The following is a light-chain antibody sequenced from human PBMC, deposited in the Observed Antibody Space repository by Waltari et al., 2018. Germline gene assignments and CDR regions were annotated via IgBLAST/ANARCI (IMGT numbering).Light chain of an antibody. CDR3: QQFDTLPPS. Sequence: DIQMTQSPSSLSASVGDRVTITCQASHDINNFLNWYQQKPGRAPSPLIYDASNLETGVPSRFSGSGSGTHFTLTISSLQTEDSATYYCQQFDTLPPSFGGGTKVEI. CDR2: DAS. V-gene: IGKV1-33*01. J-gene: IGKJ4*01. CDR1: HDINNF.